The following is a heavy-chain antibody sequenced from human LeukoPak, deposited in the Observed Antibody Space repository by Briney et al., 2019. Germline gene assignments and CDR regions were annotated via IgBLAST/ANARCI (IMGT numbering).Heavy chain of an antibody. CDR1: GFTFSSYA. Sequence: GSLRLSCAASGFTFSSYAMHWVRQAPGKGLEWVAVISYDGSNKYYADSVKGRFTISRDNSKNTLYLQMNSLRAEDTAVYYCARTMVRAIADYYYGMDVWGQGTTVTVSS. V-gene: IGHV3-30-3*01. J-gene: IGHJ6*02. D-gene: IGHD3-10*01. CDR3: ARTMVRAIADYYYGMDV. CDR2: ISYDGSNK.